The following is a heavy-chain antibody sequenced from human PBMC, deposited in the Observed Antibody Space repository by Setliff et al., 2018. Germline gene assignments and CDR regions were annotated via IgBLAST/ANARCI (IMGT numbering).Heavy chain of an antibody. CDR1: GGSFDTYY. V-gene: IGHV4-34*01. J-gene: IGHJ3*02. Sequence: PSETLSLTCNVDGGSFDTYYWSWIRQPPGKGLEWFGEINQSGSGDYNPSFKGRVTISVDTSKKQFSLTLTSVTAADTALYYCRQAVVGRDVFDIWGQGTVFTVSS. D-gene: IGHD1-1*01. CDR3: RQAVVGRDVFDI. CDR2: INQSGSG.